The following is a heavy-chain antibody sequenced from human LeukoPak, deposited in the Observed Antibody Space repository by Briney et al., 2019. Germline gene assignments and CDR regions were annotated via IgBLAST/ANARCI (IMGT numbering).Heavy chain of an antibody. J-gene: IGHJ6*02. V-gene: IGHV1-18*01. CDR1: GYTYTSYG. CDR3: ARDPPGAGSSWSYYYYYGMDV. Sequence: ASVKVSCKASGYTYTSYGISWVRQAPGQGLEWMGWISAYNGNTNYAQKLQGRVTMTTDTSTSTAYMELRSLRSDDTAVYYCARDPPGAGSSWSYYYYYGMDVWGQGTTVTVSS. D-gene: IGHD6-13*01. CDR2: ISAYNGNT.